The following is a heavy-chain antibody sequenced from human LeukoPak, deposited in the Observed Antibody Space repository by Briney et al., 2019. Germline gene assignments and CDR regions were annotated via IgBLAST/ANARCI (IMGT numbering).Heavy chain of an antibody. Sequence: GGSLRFSCAASGFTFSSYGMHWVRQAPGKGLEWVAVISYDGSNKYYADSVKGRFTISRDNSKNTLYLQMNSLRAEDTAVYYCAKDSSSWRSGYFDYWGQGTLVTVSS. CDR3: AKDSSSWRSGYFDY. D-gene: IGHD6-13*01. CDR2: ISYDGSNK. V-gene: IGHV3-30*18. J-gene: IGHJ4*02. CDR1: GFTFSSYG.